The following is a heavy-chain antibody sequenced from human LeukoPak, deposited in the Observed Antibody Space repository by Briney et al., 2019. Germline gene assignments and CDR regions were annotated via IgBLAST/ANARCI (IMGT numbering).Heavy chain of an antibody. Sequence: GGSLRLSCAASRFTFSSYGMHWVRQAPGKGLEWVSFIRFDGTNKYYADSVKGRFTISRDNAKTSLYLQMISLRAEDTAVYYCARHLSGVTGYTYGRGIDYWGQGTLVTVSS. D-gene: IGHD5-18*01. CDR2: IRFDGTNK. J-gene: IGHJ4*02. CDR3: ARHLSGVTGYTYGRGIDY. V-gene: IGHV3-30*02. CDR1: RFTFSSYG.